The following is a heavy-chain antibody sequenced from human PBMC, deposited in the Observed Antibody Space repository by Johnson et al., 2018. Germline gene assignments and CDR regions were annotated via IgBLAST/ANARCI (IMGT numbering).Heavy chain of an antibody. D-gene: IGHD2-15*01. CDR1: GGSISSYY. CDR3: ARDPLYCSGGSCHHNAFDI. J-gene: IGHJ3*02. Sequence: QVQLQESGPGLVKPSETXSLTCTVSGGSISSYYWSWIRQPPGKGLEWIGYIYYSGSTNYNPSLKSRVTISVDTSKNQFSLKLSSVTAADTAVYYCARDPLYCSGGSCHHNAFDIWGQGTMVTVSS. CDR2: IYYSGST. V-gene: IGHV4-59*01.